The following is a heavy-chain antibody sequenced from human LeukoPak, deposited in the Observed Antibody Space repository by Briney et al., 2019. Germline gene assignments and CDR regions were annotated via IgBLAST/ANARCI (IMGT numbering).Heavy chain of an antibody. D-gene: IGHD5-18*01. CDR2: ISHDTNII. J-gene: IGHJ4*02. CDR3: ARLLYSYDAFDY. V-gene: IGHV3-48*04. CDR1: GFTFSSFS. Sequence: GGSLRLSCAASGFTFSSFSINWVRQAPGKGLEWVSYISHDTNIISYADSVKGRFTISRDNAKNTLYLQMNSLRAEDTAVYYCARLLYSYDAFDYWGQGTLVTVSS.